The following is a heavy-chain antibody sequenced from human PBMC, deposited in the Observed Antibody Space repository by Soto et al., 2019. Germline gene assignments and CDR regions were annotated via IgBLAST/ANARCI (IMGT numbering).Heavy chain of an antibody. CDR1: GYIFPTYG. D-gene: IGHD1-1*01. V-gene: IGHV1-18*01. Sequence: QVHLVQSGAEVKKPGASVKVSCKGSGYIFPTYGITWVRQAPGQGLEWMGWISAHNGNTNYAQKLQGRVTVTRDTSTSTAYRELRNLRSDDTAVYDCARGRYGDYWGQGDLVTVSS. CDR2: ISAHNGNT. CDR3: ARGRYGDY. J-gene: IGHJ4*02.